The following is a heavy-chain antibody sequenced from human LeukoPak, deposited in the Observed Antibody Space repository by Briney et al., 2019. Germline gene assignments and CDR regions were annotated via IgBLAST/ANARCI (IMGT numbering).Heavy chain of an antibody. CDR1: GGSISSGDYY. D-gene: IGHD3-10*01. Sequence: SETLSLTCTVSGGSISSGDYYWSWIRQPPGKGLERIGYIYYSGSTYYNPSLKSRVTISVDTSKNQFSLKLSSVTAADTAVYYCARGVPWFGESNWFDPWGQGTLVTVSS. CDR2: IYYSGST. J-gene: IGHJ5*02. CDR3: ARGVPWFGESNWFDP. V-gene: IGHV4-30-4*08.